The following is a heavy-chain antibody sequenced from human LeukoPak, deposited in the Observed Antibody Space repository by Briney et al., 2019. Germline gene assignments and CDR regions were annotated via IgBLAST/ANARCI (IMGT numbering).Heavy chain of an antibody. CDR3: ASQLFPNGMDV. CDR1: GLTVSSNY. D-gene: IGHD2-2*01. V-gene: IGHV3-53*01. J-gene: IGHJ6*02. CDR2: IYSGGST. Sequence: GGSLRLSCAASGLTVSSNYMSWVRQAPGKGLECVTVIYSGGSTYYVDSVKGRFTISRDNSKNTLYLQMNSLRAEDTAMYYCASQLFPNGMDVWGQGTTVTVSS.